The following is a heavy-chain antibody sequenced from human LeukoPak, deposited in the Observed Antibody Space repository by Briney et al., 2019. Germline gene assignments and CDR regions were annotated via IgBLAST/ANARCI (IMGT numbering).Heavy chain of an antibody. CDR3: ARLLRPGGRKGDAFDI. CDR1: GGSISSYY. J-gene: IGHJ3*02. Sequence: SSETLSLTCTVSGGSISSYYWSWIRQPAGKGLEWIGYFYDSGDFNYNPSPKSRVTIWMDMSNNQFPLTMSSVTAADTAMYYCARLLRPGGRKGDAFDIWGQGTLVTVSS. D-gene: IGHD1-26*01. CDR2: FYDSGDF. V-gene: IGHV4-59*08.